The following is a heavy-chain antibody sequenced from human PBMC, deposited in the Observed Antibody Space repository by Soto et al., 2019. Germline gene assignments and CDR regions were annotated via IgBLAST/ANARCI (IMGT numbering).Heavy chain of an antibody. D-gene: IGHD2-15*01. CDR3: ARVKGWNYLDY. V-gene: IGHV3-53*02. CDR2: IYSGGST. Sequence: EVQLVETGGGLIQPGGSLRLSCVASGFTVSSNYMSWVRQAPGKGLEWVSVIYSGGSTYYADSEKGRFTISRDNSKNTLYLQMNSLRAEDTAVYYCARVKGWNYLDYWGQGTLVTVSS. J-gene: IGHJ4*02. CDR1: GFTVSSNY.